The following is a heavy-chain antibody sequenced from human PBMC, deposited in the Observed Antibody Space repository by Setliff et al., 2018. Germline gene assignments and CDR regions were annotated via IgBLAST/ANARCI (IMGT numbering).Heavy chain of an antibody. V-gene: IGHV1-8*02. CDR2: MNPNSGNT. D-gene: IGHD6-13*01. Sequence: ASVKVSCKASGYTFTSYDINWVRQATGQGLEWMGWMNPNSGNTGYAQKFQGRVTMTRNTSISTAYMELSSLRSDDTAVYYCGRQQLAYYYYYYGMDVWGQGTTVTVSS. CDR1: GYTFTSYD. J-gene: IGHJ6*02. CDR3: GRQQLAYYYYYYGMDV.